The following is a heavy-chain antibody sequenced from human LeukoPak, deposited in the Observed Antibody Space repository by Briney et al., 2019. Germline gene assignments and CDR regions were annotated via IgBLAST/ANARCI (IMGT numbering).Heavy chain of an antibody. D-gene: IGHD1-26*01. V-gene: IGHV1-69*05. CDR2: IIPIFGTA. CDR1: GGTFSSYA. Sequence: SVKVSCKASGGTFSSYAISWVRQAPGQGLEWMGGIIPIFGTANYAQKFQGRVTITTDESTSTAYMELSSLRSEDTAVYYCAREGGSYGVAFDIWGQGTMVTVSS. CDR3: AREGGSYGVAFDI. J-gene: IGHJ3*02.